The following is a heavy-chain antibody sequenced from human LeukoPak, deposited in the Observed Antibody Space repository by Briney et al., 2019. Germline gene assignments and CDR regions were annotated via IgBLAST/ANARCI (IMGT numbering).Heavy chain of an antibody. CDR2: IYYSGST. CDR1: GGSISSYY. D-gene: IGHD5-24*01. J-gene: IGHJ4*02. CDR3: ATGDGYNSFDY. Sequence: SETLSLTCTVSGGSISSYYWSWIRQPPGKGLEWIGYIYYSGSTTYNPSLKSRVTISVDTSKNQVSLKLSSVTAADTAVYYCATGDGYNSFDYWGQGTLVTVSS. V-gene: IGHV4-59*12.